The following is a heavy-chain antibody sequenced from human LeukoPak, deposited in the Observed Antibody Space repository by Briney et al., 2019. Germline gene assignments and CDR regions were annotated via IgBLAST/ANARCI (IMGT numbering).Heavy chain of an antibody. D-gene: IGHD3-22*01. CDR1: GGSISSSSYY. J-gene: IGHJ4*02. CDR2: IYYSGST. Sequence: SETLSLTCTVSGGSISSSSYYWGWIRQPPGKGLEWIGSIYYSGSTYYNPSLKSRVTVSVDTSKNQFSLKLSSVTAADTAVYYCARQGGWDSSGYYQIDYWGRGTLVTVSS. CDR3: ARQGGWDSSGYYQIDY. V-gene: IGHV4-39*01.